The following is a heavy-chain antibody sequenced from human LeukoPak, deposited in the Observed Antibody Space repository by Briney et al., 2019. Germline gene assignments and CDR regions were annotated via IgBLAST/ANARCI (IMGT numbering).Heavy chain of an antibody. CDR2: IIPILGIA. J-gene: IGHJ5*02. V-gene: IGHV1-69*02. CDR1: GGTFSSYT. CDR3: AIGGGSIYIAAAGYNWFDP. D-gene: IGHD6-13*01. Sequence: SVKVSCKASGGTFSSYTISWVRQAPGQGLEWMGRIIPILGIANYAQKFQGRVTITADKSTSTAYMELSSLRSEDTAVDYWAIGGGSIYIAAAGYNWFDPWGQGTLVTVSS.